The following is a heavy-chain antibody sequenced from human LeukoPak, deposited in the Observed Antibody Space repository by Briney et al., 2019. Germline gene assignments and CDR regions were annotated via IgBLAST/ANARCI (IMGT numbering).Heavy chain of an antibody. Sequence: SETLSLTCAVSGGSISSGGYSWSWIRQPPGKGLEWIGYIYHSGSTYYNPSLKSRVTILVDGSKNQFSLKLSSVTAADTAVYYCARAPSEVTFDYWGQGTLVTVSS. CDR2: IYHSGST. D-gene: IGHD2-21*02. CDR1: GGSISSGGYS. J-gene: IGHJ4*02. V-gene: IGHV4-30-2*01. CDR3: ARAPSEVTFDY.